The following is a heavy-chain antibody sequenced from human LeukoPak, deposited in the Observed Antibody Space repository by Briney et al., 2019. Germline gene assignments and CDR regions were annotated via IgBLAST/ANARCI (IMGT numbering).Heavy chain of an antibody. Sequence: PGGSLRLSCAASGFTFSSYSMDWVRQAPGKGLEWVSSIRSSSSYIYYADSVKGRFTISRDNAKNSLYLQMNSLRAEDTAVYYCARGGSSYWGQSKYYFDYWGQGTLVTVSS. CDR2: IRSSSSYI. CDR3: ARGGSSYWGQSKYYFDY. V-gene: IGHV3-21*01. D-gene: IGHD7-27*01. CDR1: GFTFSSYS. J-gene: IGHJ4*02.